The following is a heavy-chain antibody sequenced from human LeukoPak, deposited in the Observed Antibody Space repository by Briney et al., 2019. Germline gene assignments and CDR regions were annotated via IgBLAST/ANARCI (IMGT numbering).Heavy chain of an antibody. J-gene: IGHJ4*02. D-gene: IGHD4-17*01. Sequence: PSETLSLTCTVSGGSISSGGYYWSWIRQRPGKGLEWIGYIYYSGSTYYNPSLKSRVTISVDTSKNQFSLKLSSVAAADTAVYYCARSSTTVPYFDYWGQGTLVTVSS. CDR1: GGSISSGGYY. V-gene: IGHV4-31*03. CDR2: IYYSGST. CDR3: ARSSTTVPYFDY.